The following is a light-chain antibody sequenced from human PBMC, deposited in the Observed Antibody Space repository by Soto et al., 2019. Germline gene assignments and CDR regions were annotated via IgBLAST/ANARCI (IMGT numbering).Light chain of an antibody. CDR2: GAS. J-gene: IGKJ2*02. CDR1: QSVSSN. CDR3: KQYNNWPRGT. Sequence: EIVMTQSPATLSVSPGERATLSCRASQSVSSNLAWYQQKPGQAPRLLIYGASTRATGIPARFSGSGSGTEFTLTISSLQSEDFAVYYCKQYNNWPRGTFGQGTTLEIK. V-gene: IGKV3-15*01.